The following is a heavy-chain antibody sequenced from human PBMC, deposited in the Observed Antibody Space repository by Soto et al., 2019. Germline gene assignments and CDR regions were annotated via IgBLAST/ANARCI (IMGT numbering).Heavy chain of an antibody. CDR3: AKDRKRALTAPYYFDY. J-gene: IGHJ4*02. Sequence: GGALRVSCAASGFTFSRYAMSWVRQAPGKGLEWVSAISGSGGSTYYADSVKGRFTISRDNSKNTLYLQMNSLRAEDTAVYYCAKDRKRALTAPYYFDYWGQGTLVTASS. CDR1: GFTFSRYA. V-gene: IGHV3-23*01. D-gene: IGHD2-21*02. CDR2: ISGSGGST.